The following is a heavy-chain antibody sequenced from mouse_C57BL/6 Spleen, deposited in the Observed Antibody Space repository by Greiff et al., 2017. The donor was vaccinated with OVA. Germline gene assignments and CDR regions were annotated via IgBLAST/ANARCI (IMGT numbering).Heavy chain of an antibody. V-gene: IGHV1-69*01. D-gene: IGHD2-3*01. CDR2: IDPSDSYT. CDR3: ARMGTTPQYFDV. J-gene: IGHJ1*03. CDR1: GYTFTSYW. Sequence: QVQLQQPGAELVMPGASVKLSCKASGYTFTSYWMHWVKQRPGQGLEWIGEIDPSDSYTNYNQKFKGKSTLTVDKSSSTAYMQLSSLTSEDSAVYYGARMGTTPQYFDVWGTGTTVTVSS.